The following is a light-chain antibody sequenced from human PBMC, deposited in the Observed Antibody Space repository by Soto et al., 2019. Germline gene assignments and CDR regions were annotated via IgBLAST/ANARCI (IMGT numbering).Light chain of an antibody. CDR1: QSVSGY. CDR3: QQRSNWPYLT. Sequence: EIVLTQSPDTLSLSPGERATLSCRASQSVSGYLGWYQQKPGQAPRLLIYDASNRAYGVPARFRGSGSGTNFTLTIDSLEPDDFAVYYFQQRSNWPYLTFGGWTWV. J-gene: IGKJ4*01. CDR2: DAS. V-gene: IGKV3-11*01.